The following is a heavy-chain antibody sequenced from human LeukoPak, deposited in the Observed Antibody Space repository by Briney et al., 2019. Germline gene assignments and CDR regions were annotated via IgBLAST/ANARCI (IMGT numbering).Heavy chain of an antibody. D-gene: IGHD3-10*01. J-gene: IGHJ4*02. V-gene: IGHV4-30-2*01. CDR1: GGSISSGAFP. CDR2: IFHTGHT. CDR3: ARGFYGAGSHFDY. Sequence: PSETLSLTCAVSGGSISSGAFPWSWIRQPPGKGLEWIGYIFHTGHTSYNPSLKSRVTISVDMSKNQLSLRLTSVTAADTAVYYCARGFYGAGSHFDYWGQGTLVTVSS.